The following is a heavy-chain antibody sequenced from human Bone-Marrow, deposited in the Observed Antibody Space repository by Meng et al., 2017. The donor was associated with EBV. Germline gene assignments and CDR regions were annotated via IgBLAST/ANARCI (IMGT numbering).Heavy chain of an antibody. D-gene: IGHD1-1*01. J-gene: IGHJ4*02. CDR1: GYTFTDYF. Sequence: QVELVQLGAEVKKPGASVKVSCKASGYTFTDYFMHWVRQAPGQGLEWMGRINPYIGGTNYAQKFLGRVTMTSDTSIRTAYMELSSLRSDDTAVYYCARGGGTTSPFDYWGQGTLVTVSS. V-gene: IGHV1-2*06. CDR2: INPYIGGT. CDR3: ARGGGTTSPFDY.